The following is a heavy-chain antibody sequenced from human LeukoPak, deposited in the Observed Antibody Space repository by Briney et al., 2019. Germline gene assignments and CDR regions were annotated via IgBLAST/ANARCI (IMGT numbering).Heavy chain of an antibody. V-gene: IGHV3-64*02. J-gene: IGHJ5*02. D-gene: IGHD4-23*01. CDR2: ISSNGGST. CDR1: GFTFSSYA. CDR3: AREMEDGGGFDP. Sequence: GGSLRLSCAASGFTFSSYARPWVRQAPGKGREYVSAISSNGGSTYYADSVKGRFTISRDNSKNTLYLQMGSLRAEDMAVYYCAREMEDGGGFDPWGQGTLVTVSS.